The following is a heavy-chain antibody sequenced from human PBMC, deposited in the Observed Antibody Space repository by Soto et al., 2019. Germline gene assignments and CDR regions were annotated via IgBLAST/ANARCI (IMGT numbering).Heavy chain of an antibody. V-gene: IGHV3-33*01. J-gene: IGHJ4*02. CDR2: IWYDGSNK. CDR3: ARGVDYYDSSGYYRFDY. Sequence: GGSLRLSCAASGFTFSSYGMHWVRQAPGKGLEWVAVIWYDGSNKYYADSGKGRFTISRDNSKNTTYLQMNSLRAEDTAVYYCARGVDYYDSSGYYRFDYWGQGTLVTVSS. CDR1: GFTFSSYG. D-gene: IGHD3-22*01.